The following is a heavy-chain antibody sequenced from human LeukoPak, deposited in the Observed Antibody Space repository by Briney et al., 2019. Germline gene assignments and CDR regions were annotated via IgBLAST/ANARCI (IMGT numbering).Heavy chain of an antibody. V-gene: IGHV4-30-2*01. Sequence: KTSQTLSLTCAVSGGSISSGGYSWSWIRQPPGKGLEWIGYIYHSGSTYYNPSLKSRVTISVDRSKNQLSLKLSSVTAAGTAVYYCARRYCSGGSCYFDYWGQGTLVTVSS. CDR2: IYHSGST. D-gene: IGHD2-15*01. J-gene: IGHJ4*02. CDR1: GGSISSGGYS. CDR3: ARRYCSGGSCYFDY.